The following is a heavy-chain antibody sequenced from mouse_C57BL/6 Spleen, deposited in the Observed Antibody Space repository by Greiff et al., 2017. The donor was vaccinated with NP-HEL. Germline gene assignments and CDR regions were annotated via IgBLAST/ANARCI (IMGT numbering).Heavy chain of an antibody. CDR2: IDPSDSYT. J-gene: IGHJ1*03. CDR1: GYTFTSYW. CDR3: ARSEVWYFDV. Sequence: QVQLQQPGAELVMPGASVKLSCKASGYTFTSYWMHWVKQRPGQGLEWIGEIDPSDSYTNYNQKFKGKSTLTVDKSSSTAYMQLSSLTSEDSAVYYCARSEVWYFDVWGTGTTVTVSS. D-gene: IGHD2-14*01. V-gene: IGHV1-69*01.